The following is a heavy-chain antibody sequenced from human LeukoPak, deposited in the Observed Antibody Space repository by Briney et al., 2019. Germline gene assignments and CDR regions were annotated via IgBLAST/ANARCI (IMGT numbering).Heavy chain of an antibody. V-gene: IGHV1-2*02. D-gene: IGHD1-14*01. CDR3: ARAAITGGYPPPDY. Sequence: GASVKVPCKASGHTFHDYYMHWVRQAPGQGREWMGWITPNSGTTNSAQKFQGRVTMTTDPSISTAYMELSRLRSDDTAVYYCARAAITGGYPPPDYWGQGILVTVSS. CDR2: ITPNSGTT. CDR1: GHTFHDYY. J-gene: IGHJ4*02.